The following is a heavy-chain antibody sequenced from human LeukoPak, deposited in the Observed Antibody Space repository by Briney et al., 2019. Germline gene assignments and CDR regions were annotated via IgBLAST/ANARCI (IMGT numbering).Heavy chain of an antibody. Sequence: GGSLRLSCAASGFTFSSYEMNWVRQAPGKGLEWVSYISSSSSTIYSADSVKGRFTISRDNAKNSLYLQMNSLRAEDTAVYYCARGFYSSGWGVDYWGQGTLVTVSS. V-gene: IGHV3-48*03. J-gene: IGHJ4*02. CDR2: ISSSSSTI. CDR1: GFTFSSYE. CDR3: ARGFYSSGWGVDY. D-gene: IGHD6-19*01.